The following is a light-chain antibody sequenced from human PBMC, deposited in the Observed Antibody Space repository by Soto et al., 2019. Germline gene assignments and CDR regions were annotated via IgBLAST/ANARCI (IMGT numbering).Light chain of an antibody. CDR2: DAS. J-gene: IGKJ4*01. CDR3: QQRSDWPPLT. V-gene: IGKV3-11*01. Sequence: DIVFTQSPATLSLSPGDRATLSCRASQDINFYLAWYQQKPGQSPRLLIFDASKRATGIPVRFSGSGSGTDFTLTITSLEPDDVAIYYCQQRSDWPPLTFGGGTRVEIK. CDR1: QDINFY.